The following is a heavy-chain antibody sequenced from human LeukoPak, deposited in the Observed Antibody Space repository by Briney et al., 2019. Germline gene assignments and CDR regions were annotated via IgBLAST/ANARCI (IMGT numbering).Heavy chain of an antibody. CDR1: GATFSSYA. CDR2: IIPIFGTA. D-gene: IGHD3-9*01. V-gene: IGHV1-69*13. J-gene: IGHJ4*02. CDR3: ARAAYFDHASFDY. Sequence: GASVKVSCKASGATFSSYAISWVRQAPGQGLEWMGGIIPIFGTANYAQKFQGRVTITADESTSTAYMELSSLRSEDTAVYYCARAAYFDHASFDYWGQGTLVTVSS.